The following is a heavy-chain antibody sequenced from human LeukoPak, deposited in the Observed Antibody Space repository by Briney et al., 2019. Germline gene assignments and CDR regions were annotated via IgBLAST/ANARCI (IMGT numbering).Heavy chain of an antibody. J-gene: IGHJ4*02. D-gene: IGHD3-10*01. V-gene: IGHV1-2*06. Sequence: ASVKVSCKASGYTFTGYYMHWVRQAPGQGHEWMGRINPNSGGTNYAQKFQGRVTMTRDTSISTAYMELSRLRSDDTAVYYCARDMVTMVRGVNQLDYWGQGTLVTVSS. CDR1: GYTFTGYY. CDR2: INPNSGGT. CDR3: ARDMVTMVRGVNQLDY.